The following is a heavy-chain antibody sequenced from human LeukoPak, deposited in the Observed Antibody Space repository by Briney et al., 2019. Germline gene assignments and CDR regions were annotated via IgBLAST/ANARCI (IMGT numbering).Heavy chain of an antibody. CDR2: VYYSGNT. Sequence: SETLSLTCTVSGGSMSADHWNWIRQPPGKGLEWIGDVYYSGNTNYHPSLKSRVTISIDTSKNQFSLKLSSVTAADTAVYYCARRNDFGIWGQGTMVTVSS. J-gene: IGHJ3*02. CDR3: ARRNDFGI. CDR1: GGSMSADH. V-gene: IGHV4-59*08.